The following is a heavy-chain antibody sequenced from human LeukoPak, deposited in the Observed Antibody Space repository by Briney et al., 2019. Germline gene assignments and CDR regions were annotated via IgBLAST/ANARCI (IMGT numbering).Heavy chain of an antibody. D-gene: IGHD3-3*01. CDR1: GGSISSGGYS. Sequence: SETLSLTCVVSGGSISSGGYSWSWIRQPPGKGLEWIGYIYHSGSTYYNPSLKSRVTISVDRSKNQFSLKLSSVTAADTAVYYCAGWSGDRSDAFDIWGQGTMVTVSS. V-gene: IGHV4-30-2*01. CDR2: IYHSGST. CDR3: AGWSGDRSDAFDI. J-gene: IGHJ3*02.